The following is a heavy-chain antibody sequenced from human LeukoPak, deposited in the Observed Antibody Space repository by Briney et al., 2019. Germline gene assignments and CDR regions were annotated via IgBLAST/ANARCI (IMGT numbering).Heavy chain of an antibody. CDR1: GYTFTSYG. CDR2: ISAYNGNT. D-gene: IGHD3-22*01. J-gene: IGHJ5*02. Sequence: ASVKVSCKASGYTFTSYGISWVRQAPEQGLEWMGWISAYNGNTNYAQKLQGRVTMTTDTSTSTAYMELRSLRSDDTAVYYCARDGDADYYDTPFDPWGQGTLVTVSS. CDR3: ARDGDADYYDTPFDP. V-gene: IGHV1-18*01.